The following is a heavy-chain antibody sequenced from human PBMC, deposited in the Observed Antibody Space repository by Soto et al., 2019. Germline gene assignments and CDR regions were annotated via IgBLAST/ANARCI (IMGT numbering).Heavy chain of an antibody. Sequence: PSDTLYLTCSVSSGSVSSSDYYWSLIRQPPGKGLEWIGYINYSGGTYYKPSLKSRVSISLDTSKNQFSLRLTSVTAADTAVYFCARFSTLGKDYGVDVWGQRTTVTVSS. J-gene: IGHJ6*02. D-gene: IGHD3-3*02. CDR2: INYSGGT. CDR3: ARFSTLGKDYGVDV. CDR1: SGSVSSSDYY. V-gene: IGHV4-30-4*02.